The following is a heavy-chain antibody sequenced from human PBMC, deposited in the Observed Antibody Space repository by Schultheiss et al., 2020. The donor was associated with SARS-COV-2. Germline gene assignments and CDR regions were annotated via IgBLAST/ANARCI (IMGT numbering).Heavy chain of an antibody. CDR2: ISGSGGST. CDR1: GGSVSSGSYY. J-gene: IGHJ4*02. V-gene: IGHV3-23*01. D-gene: IGHD4-23*01. Sequence: GGSLRLSCTVSGGSVSSGSYYWSWIRQVPGKGLEWVSAISGSGGSTYYADSVKGRFTISRDNSKNSLYLQMNSLRAEDTAVYYCTRRRLRPHHLTVVTGDYWGQGTLVTVSS. CDR3: TRRRLRPHHLTVVTGDY.